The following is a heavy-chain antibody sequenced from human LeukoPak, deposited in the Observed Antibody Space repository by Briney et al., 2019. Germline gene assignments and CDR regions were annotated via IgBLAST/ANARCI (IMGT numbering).Heavy chain of an antibody. CDR3: ATEWAMAQYYFDY. Sequence: GGSLRLSCAASGFTFSNAWMSWVRQAPGKGLEWVGRIKSKTDGGTTDYAAPVKGRFSISRDDSRNTLYLQMNSLKTEDTAVYHCATEWAMAQYYFDYWGQGTLVTVSS. J-gene: IGHJ4*02. V-gene: IGHV3-15*01. CDR1: GFTFSNAW. D-gene: IGHD5-18*01. CDR2: IKSKTDGGTT.